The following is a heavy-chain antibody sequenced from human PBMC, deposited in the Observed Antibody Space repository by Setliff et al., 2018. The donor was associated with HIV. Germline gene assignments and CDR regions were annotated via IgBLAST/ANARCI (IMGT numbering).Heavy chain of an antibody. CDR2: IYYSGSTYYYGGST. CDR1: GGSISSSIYY. V-gene: IGHV4-39*01. J-gene: IGHJ4*02. Sequence: SETLSLTCTVSGGSISSSIYYWGWIRQPPGKGLEWIGFIYYSGSTYYYGGSTYYNPSLKSRVSISVDTSKRQFSLKLTSVTAGDSALYYCARRRGQKATGWYYFDFWGQGALVTVSS. CDR3: ARRRGQKATGWYYFDF. D-gene: IGHD6-19*01.